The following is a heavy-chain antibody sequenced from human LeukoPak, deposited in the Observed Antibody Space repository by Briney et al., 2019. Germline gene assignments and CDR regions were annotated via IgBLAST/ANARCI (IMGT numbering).Heavy chain of an antibody. D-gene: IGHD4-23*01. CDR1: GFMFSIYE. Sequence: PGGSLRLSCAASGFMFSIYEMNWVRQAPGKGVEWVSYIRSGGSPKYYADSVKGRFTISRDNSKNTLYLQMNSLRAEDTALYYCARFFALGGNSASDYWGQGTLVTVSS. V-gene: IGHV3-48*03. CDR3: ARFFALGGNSASDY. J-gene: IGHJ4*02. CDR2: IRSGGSPK.